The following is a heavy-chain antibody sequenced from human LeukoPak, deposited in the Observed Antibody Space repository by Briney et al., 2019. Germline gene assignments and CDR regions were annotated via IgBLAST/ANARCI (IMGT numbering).Heavy chain of an antibody. Sequence: GGSLRLSCAASGFTFSSYEMNWVRQAPGKGLEWVSYISSSGSTIYYADSVKGRFTISRDNAKNSLYLQMNSLRAEDTAVYYCARGSYSSSWKTFDYWGQGTLVTVSS. D-gene: IGHD6-13*01. CDR2: ISSSGSTI. CDR3: ARGSYSSSWKTFDY. J-gene: IGHJ4*02. CDR1: GFTFSSYE. V-gene: IGHV3-48*03.